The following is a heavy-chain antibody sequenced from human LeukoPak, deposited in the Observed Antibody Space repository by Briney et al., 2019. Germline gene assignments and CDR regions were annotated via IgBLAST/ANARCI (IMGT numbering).Heavy chain of an antibody. J-gene: IGHJ3*02. CDR3: ARRYAFDI. V-gene: IGHV3-21*01. CDR1: GFTFSRHW. Sequence: GGSLRLSYAASGFTFSRHWMHWVRQVPGKGLEWVSSISSSSSYIYYADSVKGRFTISRDNAKNSLYLQMNSLRAEDTAVYYCARRYAFDIWGQGTMVTVSS. CDR2: ISSSSSYI.